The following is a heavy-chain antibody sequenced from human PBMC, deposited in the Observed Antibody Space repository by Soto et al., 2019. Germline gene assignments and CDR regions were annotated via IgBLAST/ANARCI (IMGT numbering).Heavy chain of an antibody. CDR2: IKSKTDGGTT. CDR3: TRYCYGASEY. D-gene: IGHD5-18*01. J-gene: IGHJ4*02. V-gene: IGHV3-15*01. Sequence: EVQLVESGGGLVKPGGSLRLSCAASGFTVSNAWMSWVRQAPGKGLEWVGRIKSKTDGGTTEYDAPVKGRFTISRDDSKNTLYLQMNSLKTEDTAVYYCTRYCYGASEYWGQGTLVTVSS. CDR1: GFTVSNAW.